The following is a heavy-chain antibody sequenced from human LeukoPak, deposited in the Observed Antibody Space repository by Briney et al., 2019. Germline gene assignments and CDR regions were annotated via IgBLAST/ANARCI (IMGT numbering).Heavy chain of an antibody. D-gene: IGHD1-14*01. V-gene: IGHV3-74*01. Sequence: PGGSLRLSCAASGFTFSSYWMHWVRQVPGMGLVWVSRINGDGRILSHVDSVKGRFTISRDNAKNTLYLQMNSLRAEDTAVYYCVKRKPYYFDYWGQGTLVTVSS. CDR3: VKRKPYYFDY. CDR2: INGDGRIL. CDR1: GFTFSSYW. J-gene: IGHJ4*02.